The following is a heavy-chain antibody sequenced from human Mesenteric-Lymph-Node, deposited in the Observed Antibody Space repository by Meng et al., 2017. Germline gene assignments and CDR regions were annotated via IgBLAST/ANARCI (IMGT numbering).Heavy chain of an antibody. Sequence: QVQLVESGGGLVKPGASLRLSCAASGFTFSDYYMIWIRQVPGKGLEWVSYTSTNAGTTYYADSVEGRFTISRDNAKKSLYLQMNSLRVEDTAVYYCAREVPSSYGIDYWGQGTLVTVSS. CDR2: TSTNAGTT. CDR3: AREVPSSYGIDY. V-gene: IGHV3-11*04. CDR1: GFTFSDYY. D-gene: IGHD1-26*01. J-gene: IGHJ4*02.